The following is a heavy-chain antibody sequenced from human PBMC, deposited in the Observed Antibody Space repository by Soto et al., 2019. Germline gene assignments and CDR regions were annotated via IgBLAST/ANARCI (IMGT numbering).Heavy chain of an antibody. CDR2: IYYSGST. V-gene: IGHV4-59*01. CDR1: GGSISSYY. J-gene: IGHJ5*02. D-gene: IGHD2-2*01. Sequence: QVQLQESGPGLVKPSETLSLTCTVSGGSISSYYWSWIRQPPGKGLEWIGYIYYSGSTNYNPSLKSRVTRSVDTSKNQFSLKLSSVTAADTAVYYCARGRVPAAMIASHWFDPWGQGTLVTVS. CDR3: ARGRVPAAMIASHWFDP.